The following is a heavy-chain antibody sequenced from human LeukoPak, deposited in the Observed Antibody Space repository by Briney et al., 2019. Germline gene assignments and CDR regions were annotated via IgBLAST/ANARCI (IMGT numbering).Heavy chain of an antibody. J-gene: IGHJ4*02. Sequence: SETLSLTCAVYGGSFSGYYWSWIRQPPGKGLEWIGEINHSGSTNYNPSLKSRVTISVDTSKNQFSLKLSSVTAADTAVYYCARKSTWDSGPFDYWGQGTLVTVSS. D-gene: IGHD6-19*01. CDR2: INHSGST. V-gene: IGHV4-34*01. CDR3: ARKSTWDSGPFDY. CDR1: GGSFSGYY.